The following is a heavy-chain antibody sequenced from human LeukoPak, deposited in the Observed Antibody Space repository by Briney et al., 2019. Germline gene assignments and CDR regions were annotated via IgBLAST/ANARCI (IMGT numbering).Heavy chain of an antibody. Sequence: GGSLRLSCAASGFTFSSYGMHWVRQAPGKGLEWVAVIWYDGSNKYYADSVRGRFTISRDNSKNTLYLQMDSLRAEDTAVYYCAKGLRGSSGWYYFDYWAQGTLVTVSS. CDR1: GFTFSSYG. J-gene: IGHJ4*02. D-gene: IGHD6-19*01. CDR3: AKGLRGSSGWYYFDY. CDR2: IWYDGSNK. V-gene: IGHV3-33*06.